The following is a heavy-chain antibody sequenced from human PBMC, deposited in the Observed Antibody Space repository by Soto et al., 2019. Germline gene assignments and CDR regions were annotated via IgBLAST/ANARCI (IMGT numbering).Heavy chain of an antibody. CDR1: GYSFTSYW. CDR2: IYPGDSDT. Sequence: GESLKISCKGSGYSFTSYWIGWVRQMPGKGLEWMGIIYPGDSDTRYSPSFQGQVTISADKSISTAYLQWSSLKASDTAMYYCARHPHTAAGNRYGMDVWGQGTTVTVSS. J-gene: IGHJ6*02. D-gene: IGHD6-13*01. CDR3: ARHPHTAAGNRYGMDV. V-gene: IGHV5-51*01.